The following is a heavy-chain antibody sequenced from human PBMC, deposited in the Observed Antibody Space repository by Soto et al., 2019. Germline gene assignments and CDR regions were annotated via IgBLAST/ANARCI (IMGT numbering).Heavy chain of an antibody. V-gene: IGHV3-11*01. CDR1: GFTFKDHY. CDR2: ITSGGRST. Sequence: QVRLVESGGDLVKPGGSLRLSCEGYGFTFKDHYMSWIRQAPGQGLEWIAFITSGGRSTYYADSVRGRFTISRDDAKNSLYLQMNGLTVEDTALYYCARDPGLPRGMDVWGQGTTVIVSS. CDR3: ARDPGLPRGMDV. J-gene: IGHJ6*02. D-gene: IGHD3-16*01.